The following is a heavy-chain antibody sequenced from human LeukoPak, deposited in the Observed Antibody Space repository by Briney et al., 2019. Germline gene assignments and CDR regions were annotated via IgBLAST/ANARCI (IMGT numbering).Heavy chain of an antibody. J-gene: IGHJ4*02. D-gene: IGHD6-19*01. V-gene: IGHV4-61*01. CDR3: ARYSGGWPYYFDY. CDR1: GGSVSSGSYY. CDR2: IYYNGST. Sequence: SETLSLTCTVSGGSVSSGSYYWSWIRQPPGKGLEWIGYIYYNGSTNYNPSLKSRVTISVDTSKNEFSLQLSSVTAADTAVYFCARYSGGWPYYFDYWGQGILVTVSS.